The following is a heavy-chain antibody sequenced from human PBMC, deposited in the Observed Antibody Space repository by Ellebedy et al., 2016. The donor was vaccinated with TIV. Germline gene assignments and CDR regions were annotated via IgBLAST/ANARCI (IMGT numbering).Heavy chain of an antibody. V-gene: IGHV4-31*03. CDR3: ARDRAPRSENWFDP. J-gene: IGHJ5*02. CDR2: IYYSGST. Sequence: MPSETLSLTCTVSGGSISSGGYYWSWIRQHPGKGLEWIGYIYYSGSTYYNPSLKSRVTISVDTSKNQFSLKLSSVTAADTAVYYCARDRAPRSENWFDPWGQGTLVTVSS. CDR1: GGSISSGGYY. D-gene: IGHD3-10*01.